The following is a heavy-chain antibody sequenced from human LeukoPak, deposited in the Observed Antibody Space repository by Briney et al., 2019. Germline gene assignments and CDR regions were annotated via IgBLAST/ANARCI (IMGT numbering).Heavy chain of an antibody. V-gene: IGHV3-53*01. CDR3: ATSIVGLTYDEHFQH. D-gene: IGHD1-26*01. CDR1: GFAVSSNH. Sequence: RSGGSLRLSCAASGFAVSSNHMNWVRQAPGKGLEWVSVIFNGGSTYYADSVRGRFTISRDNSKNTLYLQMNSLRAEDTAVYYCATSIVGLTYDEHFQHWGQGTLVTVSS. CDR2: IFNGGST. J-gene: IGHJ1*01.